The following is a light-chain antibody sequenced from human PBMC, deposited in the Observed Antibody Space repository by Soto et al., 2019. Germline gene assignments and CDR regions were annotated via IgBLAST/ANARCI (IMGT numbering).Light chain of an antibody. CDR2: GAS. Sequence: VLTQVAGTLSSSQGERATLSCRASQSVSSTYLAWYKQKPGQAPSLLIYGASSRATGIPDRFSGRESGTDFTLTITTLEHEEYAVEVCQPYASSVTFGQGTRLDIK. CDR3: QPYASSVT. J-gene: IGKJ5*01. V-gene: IGKV3-20*01. CDR1: QSVSSTY.